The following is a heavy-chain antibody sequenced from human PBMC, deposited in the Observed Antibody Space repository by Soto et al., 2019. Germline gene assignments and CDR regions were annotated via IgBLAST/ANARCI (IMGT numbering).Heavy chain of an antibody. CDR1: GGSISSSSYY. CDR3: ARPGGSSWSSEQFSWFDP. CDR2: IYYSGST. D-gene: IGHD6-13*01. Sequence: PSETLSLTCTVSGGSISSSSYYWGWIRQPPGKGLEWIGSIYYSGSTYYNPSLKSRVTISVDTSKNQFSLKLSSVTAADTAVYYCARPGGSSWSSEQFSWFDPWGQGTLVTVSS. V-gene: IGHV4-39*01. J-gene: IGHJ5*02.